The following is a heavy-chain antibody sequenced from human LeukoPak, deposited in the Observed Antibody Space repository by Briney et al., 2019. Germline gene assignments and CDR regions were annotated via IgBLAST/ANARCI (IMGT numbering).Heavy chain of an antibody. CDR3: ARGMATYRPGFDY. CDR1: GGSISSYY. D-gene: IGHD5-24*01. Sequence: SETLSLTCTVSGGSISSYYWSWIRQPPGKGLEWIGYIYYSRSTNYNPSLKSRVTISVDTSKNQFSLKVRSVTAADTAVYYCARGMATYRPGFDYWGQGTLVTVSS. CDR2: IYYSRST. J-gene: IGHJ4*02. V-gene: IGHV4-59*12.